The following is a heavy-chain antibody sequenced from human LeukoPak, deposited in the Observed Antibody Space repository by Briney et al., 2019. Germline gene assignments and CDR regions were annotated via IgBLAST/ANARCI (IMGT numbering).Heavy chain of an antibody. CDR3: ARGPVRGVCDY. CDR1: GFTFSSYS. D-gene: IGHD3-10*02. V-gene: IGHV3-21*01. Sequence: GGSLRLSCAASGFTFSSYSMNWVRQAPGKGLEWVSSISSSSSYIYYADSVKCRFTISRDNAKNSLYLQMNSLRAEDTAVYYCARGPVRGVCDYWGQGTLVTVSS. J-gene: IGHJ4*02. CDR2: ISSSSSYI.